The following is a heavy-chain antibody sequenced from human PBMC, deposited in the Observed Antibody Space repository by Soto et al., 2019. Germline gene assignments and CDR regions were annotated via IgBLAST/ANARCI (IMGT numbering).Heavy chain of an antibody. D-gene: IGHD3-22*01. V-gene: IGHV4-31*03. CDR3: ARHYDYVSGKSDAFDI. J-gene: IGHJ3*02. CDR1: GGSISSGGYY. CDR2: IYHSGST. Sequence: QVQLQESGPGLVKPSQTLSLTCTASGGSISSGGYYWSWIRQHPGKGLEWIGYIYHSGSTYYSAPLRSRITISLDTSKNQLSLQLSSVTAADTAVYYCARHYDYVSGKSDAFDIWGQGTMVTVSS.